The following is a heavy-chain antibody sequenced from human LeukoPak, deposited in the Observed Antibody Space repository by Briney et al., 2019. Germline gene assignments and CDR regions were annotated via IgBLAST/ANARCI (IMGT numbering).Heavy chain of an antibody. CDR1: GYTLTGYY. Sequence: ASVKVSCKASGYTLTGYYMHWVRQAPGQGLEWMGWINPNSGGTNYAQKFQGRVTMTRDTSISTAYMELSRLRSDDTAVYYCARGAPRWELLSAPIDYWGQGTLVTVSS. D-gene: IGHD1-26*01. V-gene: IGHV1-2*02. CDR2: INPNSGGT. CDR3: ARGAPRWELLSAPIDY. J-gene: IGHJ4*02.